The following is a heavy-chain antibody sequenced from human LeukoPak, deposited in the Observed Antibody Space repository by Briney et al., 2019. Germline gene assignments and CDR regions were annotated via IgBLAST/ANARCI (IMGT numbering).Heavy chain of an antibody. Sequence: GGSLRLSCAASGFTFSSYTMSWVRQAPGKGLEWVSTTTTSDGNTYYADSVKGRFTVSRDNSKNTLYLQMNSLRAEDTAVYYCAKDGGLWVSAHWGDSWGRGTLVTVSS. J-gene: IGHJ4*02. V-gene: IGHV3-23*01. CDR2: TTTSDGNT. CDR3: AKDGGLWVSAHWGDS. D-gene: IGHD7-27*01. CDR1: GFTFSSYT.